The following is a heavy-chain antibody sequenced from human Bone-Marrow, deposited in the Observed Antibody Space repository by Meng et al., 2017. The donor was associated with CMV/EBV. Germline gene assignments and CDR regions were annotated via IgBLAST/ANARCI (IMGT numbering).Heavy chain of an antibody. D-gene: IGHD6-6*01. CDR3: ATAPIQFEFTFSSLGS. CDR1: EFTFRSYG. J-gene: IGHJ5*02. CDR2: IRYDGSDK. V-gene: IGHV3-30*02. Sequence: GGSLRLSCAASEFTFRSYGMHWVRQAPGKGLEWVGFIRYDGSDKVHADSVKGRFTISRQNSKNTLYLQMKSLRPEDTAVYYCATAPIQFEFTFSSLGSWGQGTLVTVSS.